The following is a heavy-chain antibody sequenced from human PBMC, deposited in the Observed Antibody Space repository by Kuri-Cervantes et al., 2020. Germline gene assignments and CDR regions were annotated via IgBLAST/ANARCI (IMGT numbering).Heavy chain of an antibody. Sequence: SQTLSLTCAVFGETFSGYYWIWIRQPPGKGLEWIGEINHSGRTNYNPSLKSRVTISLDTSKNQFSLKMTSVTAADTAVYYCARGIVGLLPVRFDYWGQGTLVTVSS. D-gene: IGHD2-15*01. V-gene: IGHV4-34*01. CDR2: INHSGRT. J-gene: IGHJ4*02. CDR3: ARGIVGLLPVRFDY. CDR1: GETFSGYY.